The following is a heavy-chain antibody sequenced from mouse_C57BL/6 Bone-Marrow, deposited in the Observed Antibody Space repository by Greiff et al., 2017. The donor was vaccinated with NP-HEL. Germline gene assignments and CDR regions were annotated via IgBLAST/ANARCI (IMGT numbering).Heavy chain of an antibody. J-gene: IGHJ3*01. CDR3: NGGELPFAY. CDR2: IRLKSDNYAT. D-gene: IGHD1-1*01. CDR1: GFTFSNYW. Sequence: EVMLVESGGGLVQPGGSMKLSCVASGFTFSNYWMNWVRQSPEKGLEWVAQIRLKSDNYATHYAESVKGRFTISRDDSKSSVYLQMNNLRAEDTGIYYCNGGELPFAYWGQGTLVTVSA. V-gene: IGHV6-3*01.